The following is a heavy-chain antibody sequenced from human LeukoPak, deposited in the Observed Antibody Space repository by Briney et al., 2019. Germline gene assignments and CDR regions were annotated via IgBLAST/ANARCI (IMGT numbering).Heavy chain of an antibody. J-gene: IGHJ3*02. Sequence: SGTLSLTCAVSGGSISRSNWWSWVRQPPGKGLEWIGEIYHSGTTNCNPSLRSRVTISVDKSKNQFSLELYSVTAADTAVYYCARELTGDAFDTWGQGTMVTVSS. CDR2: IYHSGTT. V-gene: IGHV4-4*02. D-gene: IGHD3-9*01. CDR3: ARELTGDAFDT. CDR1: GGSISRSNW.